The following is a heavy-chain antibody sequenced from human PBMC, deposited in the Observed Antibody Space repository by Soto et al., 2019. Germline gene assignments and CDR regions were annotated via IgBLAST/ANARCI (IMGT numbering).Heavy chain of an antibody. CDR1: GGSITSSY. Sequence: PSETLSPTCTVSGGSITSSYWSWIRRPPGKGLEWIAYSYDTGISGYTPSTSYNPSLKSRVTMSVDTSKSQFSLKLTSVTAADTAVYYCARGEDAFFYYGLDVWGQGFTVT. CDR2: SYDTGISGYTPST. CDR3: ARGEDAFFYYGLDV. V-gene: IGHV4-59*01. J-gene: IGHJ6*02.